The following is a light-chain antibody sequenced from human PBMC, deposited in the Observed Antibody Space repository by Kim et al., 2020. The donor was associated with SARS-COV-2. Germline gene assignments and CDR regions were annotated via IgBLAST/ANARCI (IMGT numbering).Light chain of an antibody. CDR3: QQYGSSPPRT. V-gene: IGKV3-20*01. Sequence: SPRTRATLSCRASQSVSSSYLAWYQQKPGQAPGLLIYDASSRATGIPDRFSGSGSGTDFTLTISRLEPEDFAVYYCQQYGSSPPRTFGQGTKLEI. CDR2: DAS. CDR1: QSVSSSY. J-gene: IGKJ2*01.